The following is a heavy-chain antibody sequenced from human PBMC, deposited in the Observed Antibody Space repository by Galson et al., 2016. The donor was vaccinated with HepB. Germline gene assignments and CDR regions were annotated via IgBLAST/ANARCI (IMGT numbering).Heavy chain of an antibody. CDR3: ARQQRAGLVNF. D-gene: IGHD3/OR15-3a*01. Sequence: SETLSLTCTVSGGSISSSSYYWAWIRRPPGKGLEWIGSIFYTRTTYHNPSRQNRVTIAVDTSKDQFTLQLSSVTAADTAVYYCARQQRAGLVNFWGQGTMVTVSS. CDR2: IFYTRTT. V-gene: IGHV4-39*01. CDR1: GGSISSSSYY. J-gene: IGHJ3*01.